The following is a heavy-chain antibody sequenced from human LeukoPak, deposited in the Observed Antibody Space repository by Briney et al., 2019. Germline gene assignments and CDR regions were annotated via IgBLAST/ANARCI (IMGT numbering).Heavy chain of an antibody. V-gene: IGHV3-23*01. J-gene: IGHJ4*02. D-gene: IGHD6-19*01. CDR3: AKVGFSSGWYEADY. Sequence: GGSLRLSCAASGFTFSSYAMSWVRQAPGEGLEWVSAISGSGGSTYYADSVKGRFTISRDNSKNTLYLQMNSLRAEDTAVYYCAKVGFSSGWYEADYWGQGTLVTVSS. CDR2: ISGSGGST. CDR1: GFTFSSYA.